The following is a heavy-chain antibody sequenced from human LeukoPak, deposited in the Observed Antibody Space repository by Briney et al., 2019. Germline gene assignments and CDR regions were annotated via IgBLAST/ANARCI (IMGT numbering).Heavy chain of an antibody. CDR2: ISSSGGTT. J-gene: IGHJ4*02. D-gene: IGHD6-19*01. Sequence: GGSLRLSCAASGFTFSGYAMSWVRQAPGKGLEWVSAISSSGGTTYYADSVKGRFTISRDNAKNSLYLQMNSLRADDTAVYYCARLDASGLDYWGQGTLVTVSS. CDR1: GFTFSGYA. V-gene: IGHV3-23*01. CDR3: ARLDASGLDY.